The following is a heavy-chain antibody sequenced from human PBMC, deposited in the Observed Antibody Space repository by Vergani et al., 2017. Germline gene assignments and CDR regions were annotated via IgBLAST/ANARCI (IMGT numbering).Heavy chain of an antibody. CDR2: IYYRGST. D-gene: IGHD4-17*01. J-gene: IGHJ4*02. Sequence: QLQLQESGPGLVKPSETLSLTCPVSGGSISSSSYYWGWIRQPPGKGLEWIGSIYYRGSTYYNPSLKSRVTISVDTSKNQFSLQLCSVPAADTAVYYCARLRGKQSAAPVSYGDLFAYWGQGTLVTVS. V-gene: IGHV4-39*01. CDR3: ARLRGKQSAAPVSYGDLFAY. CDR1: GGSISSSSYY.